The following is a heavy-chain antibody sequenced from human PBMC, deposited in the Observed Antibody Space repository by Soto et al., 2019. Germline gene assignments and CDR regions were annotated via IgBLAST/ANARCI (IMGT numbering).Heavy chain of an antibody. J-gene: IGHJ4*02. V-gene: IGHV1-2*04. CDR3: AGGDSNYVLY. CDR1: GYTFTGYY. CDR2: INPNSGGT. Sequence: ASVKVSCKASGYTFTGYYMRWVRQAPGQGLEWMVWINPNSGGTNYAEKFQGWVTMTTDTSKNQFSLKLNSVAAADTAVYYCAGGDSNYVLYWGQGTPVTVSS. D-gene: IGHD4-4*01.